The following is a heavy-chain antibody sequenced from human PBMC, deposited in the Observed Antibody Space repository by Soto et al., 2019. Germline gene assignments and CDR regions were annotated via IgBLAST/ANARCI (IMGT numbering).Heavy chain of an antibody. CDR3: ARGGFSSSWRFDY. CDR2: IVPIIGTT. V-gene: IGHV1-69*06. J-gene: IGHJ4*02. CDR1: GDTFSSYA. Sequence: SVKVSCKASGDTFSSYAISWVRQAPGQGLEWMGGIVPIIGTTNYAQNFQGRVTITADKSTSTTYMELTSLRSEDTAVYYCARGGFSSSWRFDYWGQGALVTVSS. D-gene: IGHD6-13*01.